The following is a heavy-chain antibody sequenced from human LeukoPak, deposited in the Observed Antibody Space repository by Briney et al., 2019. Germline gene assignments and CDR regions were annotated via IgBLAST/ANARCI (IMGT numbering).Heavy chain of an antibody. J-gene: IGHJ6*03. D-gene: IGHD3-10*01. V-gene: IGHV5-51*01. CDR3: ARTVSVALRAYYMDV. CDR2: IYPDDSDT. CDR1: GYSFTSYW. Sequence: GESLKISCKGSGYSFTSYWIGWVRQMPGKGLEWMGIIYPDDSDTRYSPSFQGQVTISADKSISTAYLQWSSLKASDTAMYYCARTVSVALRAYYMDVWGKGTTVTVSS.